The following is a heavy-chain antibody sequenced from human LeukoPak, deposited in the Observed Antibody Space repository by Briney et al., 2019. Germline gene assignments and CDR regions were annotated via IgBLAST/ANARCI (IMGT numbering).Heavy chain of an antibody. CDR1: GFTITTYS. V-gene: IGHV3-48*01. Sequence: GGSLRLSCAASGFTITTYSMNWVRQAPGKGLEWVSYISSSSTTIYYADSVKGRFTISRDNARNSLYLQMNSLRAEDTAVYYCAKDLFSVVRGLNQPGCLDYWGQGTLVTVSS. CDR2: ISSSSTTI. CDR3: AKDLFSVVRGLNQPGCLDY. J-gene: IGHJ4*02. D-gene: IGHD3-10*01.